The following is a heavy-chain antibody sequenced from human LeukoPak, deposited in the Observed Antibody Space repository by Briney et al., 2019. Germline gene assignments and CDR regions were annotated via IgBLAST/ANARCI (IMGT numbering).Heavy chain of an antibody. CDR2: INHSGST. CDR1: GGSFSGYY. Sequence: SETLSLTCAVYGGSFSGYYWSWIRQPPGKGLEWIGEINHSGSTNYNPSLKSRVTMSVDTSKNQFSLKLSSVTAADTAVYYCARVIEARPITMVRGVNFWFDPWGQGTLVTVSS. D-gene: IGHD3-10*01. V-gene: IGHV4-34*01. CDR3: ARVIEARPITMVRGVNFWFDP. J-gene: IGHJ5*02.